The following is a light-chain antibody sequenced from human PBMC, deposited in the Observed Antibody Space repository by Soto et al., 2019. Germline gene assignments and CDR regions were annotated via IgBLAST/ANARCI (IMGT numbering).Light chain of an antibody. J-gene: IGLJ3*02. CDR1: SSKIGAGYG. Sequence: QSVLTQPTSVSGAPGQRVTISCTGSSSKIGAGYGIHWYQQLPGTAPKLLIYGDNNRPSGVPDRFSASKSDTSASLVITGLQAEDEADYYCQSYDSSLSALFGGGTQLTVL. V-gene: IGLV1-40*01. CDR2: GDN. CDR3: QSYDSSLSAL.